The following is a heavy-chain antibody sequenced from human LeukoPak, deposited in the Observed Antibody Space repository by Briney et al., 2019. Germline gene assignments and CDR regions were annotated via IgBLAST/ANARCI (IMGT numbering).Heavy chain of an antibody. D-gene: IGHD6-13*01. CDR1: GFMFDDYG. CDR2: ISSSGRAF. CDR3: ARDSRGSSWFFDY. Sequence: PGGSLRLSCAASGFMFDDYGMSWVRQAPGKGLEWVSYISSSGRAFYYADSVKGRFTISRDNGKNSLYLQMNSLRVEDTAVYYCARDSRGSSWFFDYWGQGALVTVSS. J-gene: IGHJ4*02. V-gene: IGHV3-48*01.